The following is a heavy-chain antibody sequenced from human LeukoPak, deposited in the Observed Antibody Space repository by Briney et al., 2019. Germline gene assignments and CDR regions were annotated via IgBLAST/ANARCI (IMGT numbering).Heavy chain of an antibody. CDR2: IYSTGST. D-gene: IGHD2-2*02. Sequence: PSETLSLTCTVSGGSISSYYWSWIRQPAGKGLEWIGRIYSTGSTNYNPSLKSRVTMSVDTSKNQFSLKLSSVTAADTAVYYCARAAAISPNYYYYMDVWGKGTTVTVSS. J-gene: IGHJ6*03. V-gene: IGHV4-4*07. CDR3: ARAAAISPNYYYYMDV. CDR1: GGSISSYY.